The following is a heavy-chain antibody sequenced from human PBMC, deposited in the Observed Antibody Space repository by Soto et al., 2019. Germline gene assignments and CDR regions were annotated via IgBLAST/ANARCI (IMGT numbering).Heavy chain of an antibody. CDR3: ARGMTTVTTLDY. D-gene: IGHD4-4*01. CDR2: IFYSGST. Sequence: SETLSLTCTVSGGSISSSSYYWGWIRQPPGKGLEWIGSIFYSGSTYYNPSLKSRVTISVDTSKNQFSLKLSSVTAADTAVYYCARGMTTVTTLDYWGQGTLVTVSS. CDR1: GGSISSSSYY. J-gene: IGHJ4*02. V-gene: IGHV4-39*07.